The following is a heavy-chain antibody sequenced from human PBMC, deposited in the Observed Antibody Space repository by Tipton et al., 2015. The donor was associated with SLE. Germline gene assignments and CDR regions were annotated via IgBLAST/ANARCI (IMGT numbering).Heavy chain of an antibody. V-gene: IGHV4-34*01. CDR1: GGSISSSSSYY. CDR3: ARVFTTMIVVENDAFDI. D-gene: IGHD3-22*01. J-gene: IGHJ3*02. CDR2: INHSGST. Sequence: TLSLTCAVYGGSISSSSSYYWAWIRQPPGKGLEWIGEINHSGSTNYNPSLKSRVTISVDTSKNQFSLKLSSVTAADTAVYYCARVFTTMIVVENDAFDIWGQGTMVTVSS.